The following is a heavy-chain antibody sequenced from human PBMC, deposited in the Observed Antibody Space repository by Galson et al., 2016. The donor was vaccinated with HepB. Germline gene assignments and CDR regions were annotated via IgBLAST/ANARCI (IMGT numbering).Heavy chain of an antibody. Sequence: SVKVSCKASGGTFSTYGISWVRQAPGQGLEWMGRVIPILGVTTYAQKFQGRVTITADTSTSTGYMELSRLRFDDTAIFYCARDETFGPEYYYGMDVWVQGTTVTVSS. CDR1: GGTFSTYG. J-gene: IGHJ6*02. D-gene: IGHD3-16*01. CDR2: VIPILGVT. CDR3: ARDETFGPEYYYGMDV. V-gene: IGHV1-69*04.